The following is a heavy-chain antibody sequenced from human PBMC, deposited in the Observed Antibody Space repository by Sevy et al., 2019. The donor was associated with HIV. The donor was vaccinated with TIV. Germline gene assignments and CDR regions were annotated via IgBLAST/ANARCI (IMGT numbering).Heavy chain of an antibody. V-gene: IGHV3-23*01. J-gene: IGHJ4*02. CDR1: GFTFSSYA. CDR2: ISGSGGST. D-gene: IGHD6-13*01. CDR3: AKGRGIAAKYFLDY. Sequence: GGSLRLSCAASGFTFSSYAMSWVRQAPGKGLEWVSAISGSGGSTYYADSVKGRFTISRDNSKNTLYLQMNSLRAEDTAVYYRAKGRGIAAKYFLDYWGQGTLVTVSS.